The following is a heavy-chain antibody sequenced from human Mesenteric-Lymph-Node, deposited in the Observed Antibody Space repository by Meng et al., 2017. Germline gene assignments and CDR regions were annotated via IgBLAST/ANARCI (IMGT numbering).Heavy chain of an antibody. CDR2: IYYSGST. CDR1: GGSISNFY. D-gene: IGHD6-13*01. J-gene: IGHJ4*02. Sequence: VPRQVLGPGLVTPSETLSSLCTVSGGSISNFYWSWIRQAPGKGLEWIGYIYYSGSTNYNPSLTSRVTISVDTSKNQFSLKLTSVTAADTAVYYCARMGRGAAAGVDYWGQGTLVTVSS. CDR3: ARMGRGAAAGVDY. V-gene: IGHV4-59*01.